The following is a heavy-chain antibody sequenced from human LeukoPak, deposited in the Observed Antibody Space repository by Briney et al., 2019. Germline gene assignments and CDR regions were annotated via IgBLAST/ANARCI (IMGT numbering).Heavy chain of an antibody. Sequence: GGSLSLSCAASGFPLTSFWMHWVRQAPGKGLVWVSRIKSDGTGTSYADSVKGRFTISRDNAKNSLYLQMNSLRDEDTAVYYCAREGAYYDILTGYSTAPGDYYGMVLSGQGTTVTVSS. CDR3: AREGAYYDILTGYSTAPGDYYGMVL. CDR1: GFPLTSFW. CDR2: IKSDGTGT. J-gene: IGHJ6*02. D-gene: IGHD3-9*01. V-gene: IGHV3-74*01.